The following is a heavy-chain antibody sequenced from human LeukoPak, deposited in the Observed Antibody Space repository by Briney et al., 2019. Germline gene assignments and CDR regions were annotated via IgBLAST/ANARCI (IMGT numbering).Heavy chain of an antibody. D-gene: IGHD2-8*01. V-gene: IGHV4-34*01. CDR2: INHSGST. Sequence: SETLSPTCAVYGGSFSGYYWSWVRQPPGKGLEWIGEINHSGSTNYNPSLKSRVTISVDTSKNQFSLKLSSVTAADTAVYYCARDGFRAYCTNGVCLSHPYYMDVWGKGTTVTVSS. CDR3: ARDGFRAYCTNGVCLSHPYYMDV. J-gene: IGHJ6*03. CDR1: GGSFSGYY.